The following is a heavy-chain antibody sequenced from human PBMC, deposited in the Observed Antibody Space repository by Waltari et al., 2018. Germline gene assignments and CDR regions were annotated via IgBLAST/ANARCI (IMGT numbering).Heavy chain of an antibody. D-gene: IGHD3-3*01. V-gene: IGHV3-74*01. J-gene: IGHJ4*02. Sequence: EVQLVESGGGLVQPGGSLRLSCAASGFTFSSYWMHWVRQAPGKGLVWVSHINTDGSSTSYADSVKGRFTISRDNAKNTLYLQMNSLRAEDTAVYYCARDRENLYYDFWSGYDGWGQGTLVTVSS. CDR1: GFTFSSYW. CDR2: INTDGSST. CDR3: ARDRENLYYDFWSGYDG.